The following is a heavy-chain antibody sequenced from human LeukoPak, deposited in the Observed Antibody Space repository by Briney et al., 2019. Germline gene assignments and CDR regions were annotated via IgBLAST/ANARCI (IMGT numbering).Heavy chain of an antibody. CDR3: ATYRQVLLPFES. Sequence: GGSLRLSCAASGFTFSTFAMHWVRLPPGKGLEWVSSIFPSGGEIHYADSVRGRFTISRDNSKSTLSLQMNSLRDEDTAIYYCATYRQVLLPFESWGQGTLVTVSS. V-gene: IGHV3-23*01. CDR1: GFTFSTFA. D-gene: IGHD2-8*02. CDR2: IFPSGGEI. J-gene: IGHJ4*02.